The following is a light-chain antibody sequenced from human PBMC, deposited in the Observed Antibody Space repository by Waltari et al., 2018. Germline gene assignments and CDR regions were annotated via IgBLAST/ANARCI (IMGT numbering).Light chain of an antibody. CDR3: QHHFRLPAT. CDR1: QSISRY. Sequence: ILLTQSPGTLSLSLGERATLPCRASQSISRYLAWYQQNPGQAPRRLIYGASTRATGIPDRFSGSGSGTDFSLTISGLEPEDSVVYYCQHHFRLPATFGQGTKVEIK. J-gene: IGKJ1*01. V-gene: IGKV3-20*01. CDR2: GAS.